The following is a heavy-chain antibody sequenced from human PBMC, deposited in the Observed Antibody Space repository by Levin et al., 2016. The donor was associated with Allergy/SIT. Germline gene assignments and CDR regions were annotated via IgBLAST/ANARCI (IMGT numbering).Heavy chain of an antibody. D-gene: IGHD1-26*01. CDR3: TTEWDMHVWFGD. J-gene: IGHJ4*02. CDR2: IKSQGDGGTT. V-gene: IGHV3-15*01. Sequence: WIRQPPGKGLEWVGRIKSQGDGGTTSYAAPVKGRFAISRDDSEKTLYLEMNSLKTEDTAVYYCTTEWDMHVWFGDWGQGTQVTVSS.